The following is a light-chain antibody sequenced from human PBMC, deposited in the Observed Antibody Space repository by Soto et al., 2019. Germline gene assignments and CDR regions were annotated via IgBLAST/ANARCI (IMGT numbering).Light chain of an antibody. CDR2: KAS. CDR1: QSIGSW. V-gene: IGKV1-5*03. J-gene: IGKJ1*01. CDR3: QHYKFHPCT. Sequence: EIQMTQSPSTLSASLGERVTITCRASQSIGSWLAWFQQRPGRAPDLLIYKASTLQNGVPSRFSGSGSGTDFTLTISSLHPDYFATYYCQHYKFHPCTFGPGTKVEIK.